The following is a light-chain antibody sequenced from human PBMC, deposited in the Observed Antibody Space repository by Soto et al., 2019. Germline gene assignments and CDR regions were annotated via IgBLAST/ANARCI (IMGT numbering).Light chain of an antibody. CDR1: QSMSGF. Sequence: DIQMTQSPSSLSASVGDRVTITCRASQSMSGFLNWYQQKPGKAPRLLIYAASSLQSGVPSRFSASGSGTDFTLTISSLQPEDFATYYCQQSYSTPETFGQGTKVEMK. J-gene: IGKJ1*01. CDR2: AAS. V-gene: IGKV1-39*01. CDR3: QQSYSTPET.